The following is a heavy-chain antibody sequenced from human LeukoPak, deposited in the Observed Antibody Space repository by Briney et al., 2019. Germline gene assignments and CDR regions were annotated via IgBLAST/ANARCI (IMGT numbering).Heavy chain of an antibody. CDR1: GGSISSGSYY. V-gene: IGHV4-61*02. CDR3: ARDGGPYYYYYMDV. Sequence: PSQTLSLTCTVSGGSISSGSYYWSWIRQPAGKGLEWIGRIYTSGSTNYNPSPKSRVTISVDTSKNQFSLKLSSVTAADTAVYYCARDGGPYYYYYMDVWGKGTTVAVSS. D-gene: IGHD3-16*01. CDR2: IYTSGST. J-gene: IGHJ6*03.